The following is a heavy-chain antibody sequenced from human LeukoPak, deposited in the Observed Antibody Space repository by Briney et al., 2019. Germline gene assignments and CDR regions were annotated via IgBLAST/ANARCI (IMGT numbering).Heavy chain of an antibody. V-gene: IGHV3-23*01. J-gene: IGHJ6*03. CDR1: GFTFSNYA. CDR2: ISGSGGST. CDR3: ARDPYSGSYGSTYYYFMDV. D-gene: IGHD1-26*01. Sequence: GGSLRLSCAVSGFTFSNYAMSWVRQAPGKGLEWVSAISGSGGSTYYADPVKGRFTISRDNARNSLYLQMDSLTAEDTAVYYCARDPYSGSYGSTYYYFMDVWGKGTTVTISS.